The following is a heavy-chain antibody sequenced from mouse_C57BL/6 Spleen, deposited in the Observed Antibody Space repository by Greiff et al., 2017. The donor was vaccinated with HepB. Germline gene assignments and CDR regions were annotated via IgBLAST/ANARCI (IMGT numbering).Heavy chain of an antibody. Sequence: VQLQQPGAELVRPGTSVKLSCKASGYTFTSYWMHWVKQRPGQGLEWIGVIDPSDSYTNYNQKFKGKATLTVDTSSSTAYMQLSSLTSEDSAVYYCARGLHAMDYWGQGTSVTVSS. CDR3: ARGLHAMDY. V-gene: IGHV1-59*01. D-gene: IGHD3-3*01. CDR2: IDPSDSYT. CDR1: GYTFTSYW. J-gene: IGHJ4*01.